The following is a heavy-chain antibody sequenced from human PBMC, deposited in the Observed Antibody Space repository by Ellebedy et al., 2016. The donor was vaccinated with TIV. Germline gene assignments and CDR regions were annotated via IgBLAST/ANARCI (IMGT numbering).Heavy chain of an antibody. J-gene: IGHJ5*02. CDR1: GGNFSSYA. Sequence: AASVKVSCKASGGNFSSYAISWVRQAPGQGLEWMGWIIPIFGTAKYAQKFQGRVTITADESTSTAYMELSSLRSEDTAVYYCARVGGYCSGGSCYSGWFDPWGQGTLVTVSS. D-gene: IGHD2-15*01. CDR3: ARVGGYCSGGSCYSGWFDP. V-gene: IGHV1-69*13. CDR2: IIPIFGTA.